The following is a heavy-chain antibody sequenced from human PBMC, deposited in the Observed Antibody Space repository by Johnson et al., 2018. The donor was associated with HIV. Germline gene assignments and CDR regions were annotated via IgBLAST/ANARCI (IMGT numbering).Heavy chain of an antibody. CDR2: ISWNSGSI. V-gene: IGHV3-9*01. CDR3: AKESAFDI. CDR1: GFTFDDYG. Sequence: LVESGGGLVQPGRSLRLSCAASGFTFDDYGMHWVRQAPGKGLEWVSGISWNSGSIGYADSVKGRFTISRDNSKNTLYLQMNSLRAEDTAVYYCAKESAFDIGGQGTMVTVSS. J-gene: IGHJ3*02.